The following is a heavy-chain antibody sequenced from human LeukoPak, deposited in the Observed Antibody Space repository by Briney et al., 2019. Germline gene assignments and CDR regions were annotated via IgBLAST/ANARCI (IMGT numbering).Heavy chain of an antibody. CDR3: AREGATLFDY. V-gene: IGHV5-51*01. D-gene: IGHD1-26*01. Sequence: PGAPLKISFKGSGYSFTSYWIGLVRQMPGKDLEWMGIIYPGDSDTRYSPSFQGQVTISADKSISTAYLQWSSLKASDTAMYYCAREGATLFDYWGQGTLVTVSS. CDR1: GYSFTSYW. CDR2: IYPGDSDT. J-gene: IGHJ4*02.